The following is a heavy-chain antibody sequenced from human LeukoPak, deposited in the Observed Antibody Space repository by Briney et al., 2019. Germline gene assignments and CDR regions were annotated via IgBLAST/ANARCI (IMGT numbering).Heavy chain of an antibody. CDR2: IYYSGST. CDR3: ARDQYYDILTGYLESGMDV. J-gene: IGHJ6*02. D-gene: IGHD3-9*01. Sequence: PSQTLSLTCTVSGGSISSGGYYWSWIRQHPEKGLEWIGYIYYSGSTYYNPSLKSRVTISVDTSKNQFSLKLSSVTAADTAVYYCARDQYYDILTGYLESGMDVWGQGTTVTVSS. CDR1: GGSISSGGYY. V-gene: IGHV4-31*03.